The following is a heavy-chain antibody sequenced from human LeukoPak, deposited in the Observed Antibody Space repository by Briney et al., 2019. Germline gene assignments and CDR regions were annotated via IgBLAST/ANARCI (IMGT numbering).Heavy chain of an antibody. CDR1: GYSISTGRY. V-gene: IGHV4-38-2*01. D-gene: IGHD2-2*01. CDR3: ARSLSTAGIDY. CDR2: IYQSGST. Sequence: KPSETLSLTCAVSGYSISTGRYWGWIRQPPGKGLEWIGSIYQSGSTYYNPSLKSRVTISVDTSKNQFSLNLRSVTAADTAVYYCARSLSTAGIDYWGQGTLVTASS. J-gene: IGHJ4*02.